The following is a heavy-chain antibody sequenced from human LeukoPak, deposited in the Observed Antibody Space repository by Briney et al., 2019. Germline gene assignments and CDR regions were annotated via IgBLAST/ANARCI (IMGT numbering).Heavy chain of an antibody. CDR2: ISYDGSNK. Sequence: PGRSLRLSCAASGFTFSSYALHWVRQAPGKGLEWVAVISYDGSNKYYADSVKGRFTISRDNSKITLYLQMNSLRAEDTAVYYCARGQSRYFDWYLGFFDYWGQGTLVTVSS. CDR3: ARGQSRYFDWYLGFFDY. V-gene: IGHV3-30-3*01. D-gene: IGHD3-9*01. J-gene: IGHJ4*02. CDR1: GFTFSSYA.